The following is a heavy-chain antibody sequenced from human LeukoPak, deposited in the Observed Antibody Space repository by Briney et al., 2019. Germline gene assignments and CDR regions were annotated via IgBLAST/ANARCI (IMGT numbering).Heavy chain of an antibody. Sequence: PGGSLRLSCAASGFTFSSYAMSWVRQAPGKGLEWVSAISGSGGSTYYADSVKGRFTISRDNSKNTLYLQMNSLRAEDTAVYYCAKPYYDSSGYSITVYYFDYWGQGTLVTVSS. D-gene: IGHD3-22*01. CDR1: GFTFSSYA. V-gene: IGHV3-23*01. J-gene: IGHJ4*02. CDR3: AKPYYDSSGYSITVYYFDY. CDR2: ISGSGGST.